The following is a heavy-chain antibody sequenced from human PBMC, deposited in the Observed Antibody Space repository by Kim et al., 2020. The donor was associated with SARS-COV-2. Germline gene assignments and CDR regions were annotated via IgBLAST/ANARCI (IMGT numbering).Heavy chain of an antibody. D-gene: IGHD3-16*01. J-gene: IGHJ4*02. CDR3: ARRTEAGGYFGV. CDR2: IYHRGST. V-gene: IGHV4-39*01. CDR1: GGYINTSHYY. Sequence: SETLSLTCSVSGGYINTSHYYWAWIRQPPGKGLEWIGTIYHRGSTYYNPSLKSRVTISVDTSRNQFSLKLASVTAADPAVYYCARRTEAGGYFGVWGQG.